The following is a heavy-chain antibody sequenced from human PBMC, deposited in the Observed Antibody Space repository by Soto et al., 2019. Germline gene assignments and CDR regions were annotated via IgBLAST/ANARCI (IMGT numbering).Heavy chain of an antibody. Sequence: EVQLVESGGGLVQPGRSLRLSCAASGFTFDDYAMHWVRQAPGKGLEWVSGISWNSGSIGFADSVKGRFTISRDNAKNSLYLQMNSLRAEDTALYYCAKDEQWLVGRPAFDIWGQGTMVTVSS. V-gene: IGHV3-9*01. CDR2: ISWNSGSI. J-gene: IGHJ3*02. CDR3: AKDEQWLVGRPAFDI. CDR1: GFTFDDYA. D-gene: IGHD6-19*01.